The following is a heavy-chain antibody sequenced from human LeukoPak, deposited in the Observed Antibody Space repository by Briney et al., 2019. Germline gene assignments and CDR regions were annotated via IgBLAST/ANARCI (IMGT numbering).Heavy chain of an antibody. Sequence: PGGSLRLSCAASGFTFSSYAMSWVRQAPGKGLEWVSVISGSGSNTYYADSVRGRFTISRDNSKNTLYLQMNSLRAEDTAVYYCAKGAYCGGDCYSYTDSWGQGTLVTVSS. V-gene: IGHV3-23*01. CDR3: AKGAYCGGDCYSYTDS. J-gene: IGHJ4*02. CDR2: ISGSGSNT. D-gene: IGHD2-21*02. CDR1: GFTFSSYA.